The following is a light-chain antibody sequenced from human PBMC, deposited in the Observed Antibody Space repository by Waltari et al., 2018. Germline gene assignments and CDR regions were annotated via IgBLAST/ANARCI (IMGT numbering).Light chain of an antibody. J-gene: IGLJ2*01. CDR2: EDN. CDR1: SSNIGSNR. Sequence: QSVLTQPPSVSAAPGQQVTISCSGSSSNIGSNRVSWYQQFPGTAPKLLIYEDNRRPAGTPDRFSGSKSGTSATLDITGLQTGDEADYYCGTWDSSLTAGVFGGGTKLTVL. V-gene: IGLV1-51*02. CDR3: GTWDSSLTAGV.